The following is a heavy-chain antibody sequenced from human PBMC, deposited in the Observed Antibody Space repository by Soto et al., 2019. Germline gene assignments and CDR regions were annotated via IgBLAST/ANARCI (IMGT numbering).Heavy chain of an antibody. CDR2: IYYSGST. D-gene: IGHD5-18*01. CDR3: ARGRYSYGYDY. V-gene: IGHV4-61*01. J-gene: IGHJ4*02. CDR1: GGSVRSGSYC. Sequence: LCGGSVRSGSYCWSWIRQPPGKGLEWIGYIYYSGSTNYNPSLKSRVTISVDTSKNQFSLKLSSVTAADTAVYYCARGRYSYGYDYWGQGTLVTVSS.